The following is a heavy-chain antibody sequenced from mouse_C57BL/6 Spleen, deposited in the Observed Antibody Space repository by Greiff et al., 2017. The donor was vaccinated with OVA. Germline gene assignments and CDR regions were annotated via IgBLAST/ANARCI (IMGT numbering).Heavy chain of an antibody. J-gene: IGHJ4*01. V-gene: IGHV5-4*01. CDR1: GFTFSSYA. CDR2: ISDGGSYT. D-gene: IGHD1-1*01. Sequence: EVHLVESGGGLVKPGGSLKLSCAASGFTFSSYAMSWVRQTPEKRLEWVATISDGGSYTYYPDNVKGRFTISRDNAKNNLYLQMSHLKSEDTAMYYCARELLRYDYAMDYWGQGTSVTVSS. CDR3: ARELLRYDYAMDY.